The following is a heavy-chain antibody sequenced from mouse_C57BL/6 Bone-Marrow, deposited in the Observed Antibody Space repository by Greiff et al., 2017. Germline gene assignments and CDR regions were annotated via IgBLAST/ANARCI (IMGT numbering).Heavy chain of an antibody. CDR1: GYTFTDYY. CDR3: AREDPSFWYDYDVWFAY. V-gene: IGHV1-26*01. CDR2: INPNNGGT. Sequence: VQLQQSGPELVKPGASVKISCKASGYTFTDYYMNWVKQSHGKSLEWIGDINPNNGGTSYNQKFKGKATLTVDKSSSTAYMELRSLTSEDSAVYYCAREDPSFWYDYDVWFAYWGQGTLVTVSA. J-gene: IGHJ3*01. D-gene: IGHD2-4*01.